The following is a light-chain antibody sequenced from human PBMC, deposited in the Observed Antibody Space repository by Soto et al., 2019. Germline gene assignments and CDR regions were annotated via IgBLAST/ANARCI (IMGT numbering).Light chain of an antibody. CDR2: KAS. Sequence: DVQMTQSPSTLSASVGDRVTITCRASQSISSWLAWYQQKPGEAPKLLIYKASSLESGVPSRFSGSGSGTAVSLTSRSLQPDDFATYCCQQYNSFGQGTKLESK. J-gene: IGKJ2*01. CDR1: QSISSW. CDR3: QQYNS. V-gene: IGKV1-5*03.